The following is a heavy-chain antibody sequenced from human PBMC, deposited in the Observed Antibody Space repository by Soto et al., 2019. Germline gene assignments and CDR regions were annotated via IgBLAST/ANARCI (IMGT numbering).Heavy chain of an antibody. CDR3: ARDRFVDWLPACSDD. V-gene: IGHV1-18*01. D-gene: IGHD3-3*01. CDR1: GYNFASHG. Sequence: QVQLVQSGAEVKNAGASVKVSCKASGYNFASHGIAWVRQAPGHGLEWMGGISPYTGYTKYAQKFQGRVTFSTDRSTNTAYMDVRSLTSDDTAVYFCARDRFVDWLPACSDDWGQGTLVTVSS. J-gene: IGHJ4*02. CDR2: ISPYTGYT.